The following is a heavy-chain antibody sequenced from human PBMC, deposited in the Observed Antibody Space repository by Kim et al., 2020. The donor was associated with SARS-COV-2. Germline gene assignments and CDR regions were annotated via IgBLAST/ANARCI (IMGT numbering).Heavy chain of an antibody. CDR3: ARDTVTPDY. D-gene: IGHD4-17*01. V-gene: IGHV7-4-1*02. J-gene: IGHJ4*02. Sequence: TGNPTYAQGFAGRFVVSLDTSVSTAYLQISSLKAEDTAIYYCARDTVTPDYWGQGTLVTVSS. CDR2: TGNP.